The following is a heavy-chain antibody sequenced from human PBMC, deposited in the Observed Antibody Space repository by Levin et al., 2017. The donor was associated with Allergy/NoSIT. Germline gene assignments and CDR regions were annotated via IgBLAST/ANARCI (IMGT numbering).Heavy chain of an antibody. J-gene: IGHJ4*02. D-gene: IGHD2-2*01. V-gene: IGHV4-31*03. CDR3: ARDRSAAPLFDY. Sequence: SETLSLTCTVSGASINSGGYYWSWIRQHPGTGLEWIGYIYYSGSTYYNPSLKSRVTISLDTSKNQFSLKLSSVTAADTAVYYCARDRSAAPLFDYWGQGTLVTVSS. CDR1: GASINSGGYY. CDR2: IYYSGST.